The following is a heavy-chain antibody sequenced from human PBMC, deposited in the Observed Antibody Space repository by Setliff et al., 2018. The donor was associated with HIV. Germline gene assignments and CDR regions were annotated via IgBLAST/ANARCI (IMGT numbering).Heavy chain of an antibody. V-gene: IGHV3-33*01. CDR3: VRQLRGSDYFGTSVYDH. CDR1: GFKFTSYD. D-gene: IGHD3-10*01. J-gene: IGHJ4*01. Sequence: GGSLRLSCEASGFKFTSYDIHWVRQTAGKGLEWVAALAYDGNSKNYTESVKGRFTVSRDISINTLYLQMNSLRAEDAAIYFCVRQLRGSDYFGTSVYDHWGQGTLVT. CDR2: LAYDGNSK.